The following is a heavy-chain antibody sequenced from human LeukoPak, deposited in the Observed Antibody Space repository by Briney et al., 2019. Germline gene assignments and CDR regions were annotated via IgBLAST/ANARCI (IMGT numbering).Heavy chain of an antibody. D-gene: IGHD4-17*01. J-gene: IGHJ3*02. CDR3: ARVYGVYGDALDM. CDR2: ISAYNGNT. V-gene: IGHV1-18*01. CDR1: GYTFTSYG. Sequence: VSVKVSCTASGYTFTSYGISWVRQAPAQGLEWMGWISAYNGNTNYAQTLQGRVTITTDNSTSTPYMQLKSLRSDVTVVHYCARVYGVYGDALDMWGQRTMVTVSS.